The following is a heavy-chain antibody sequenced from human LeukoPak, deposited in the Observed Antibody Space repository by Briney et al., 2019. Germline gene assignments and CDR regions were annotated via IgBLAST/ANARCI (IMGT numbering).Heavy chain of an antibody. CDR1: GYIFTSYG. J-gene: IGHJ5*02. V-gene: IGHV1-18*01. CDR3: ARVVVAATRWFDP. Sequence: ASVTVSCKASGYIFTSYGISWVRQAPGQGLEWMGWISAYNGNTNYAQKLQGRVTMTTDTSTSTAYMELRSLRSDDTAVYYCARVVVAATRWFDPWGQGTLVTVSS. D-gene: IGHD2-15*01. CDR2: ISAYNGNT.